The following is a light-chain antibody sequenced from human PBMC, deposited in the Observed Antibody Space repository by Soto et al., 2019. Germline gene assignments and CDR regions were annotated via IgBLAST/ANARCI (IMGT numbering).Light chain of an antibody. CDR2: GAS. CDR3: QQYGNSPPWT. CDR1: QNISSY. V-gene: IGKV3-20*01. Sequence: IVLTQSPVTVSLSPGERATLSCRASQNISSYLIWYQQKPGQAPRLLIYGASNRATGIPDRFSGSGSGTDFTLTISRLEPGDFAVYYCQQYGNSPPWTFAQGTKVDIK. J-gene: IGKJ1*01.